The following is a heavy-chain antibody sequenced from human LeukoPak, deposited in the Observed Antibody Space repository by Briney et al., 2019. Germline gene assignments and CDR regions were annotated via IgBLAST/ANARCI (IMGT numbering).Heavy chain of an antibody. V-gene: IGHV3-30*18. CDR2: ISYDGINK. CDR3: AKVGDSSGWYFDY. D-gene: IGHD6-19*01. CDR1: GFTFSSYG. Sequence: GGSLRLSCAASGFTFSSYGMHWDRQAPGKGLEWVAVISYDGINKYYADSVKGRFTISRDNSKNTLYLQMNSLRAEDTAVYYCAKVGDSSGWYFDYWGQGTLVTVSS. J-gene: IGHJ4*02.